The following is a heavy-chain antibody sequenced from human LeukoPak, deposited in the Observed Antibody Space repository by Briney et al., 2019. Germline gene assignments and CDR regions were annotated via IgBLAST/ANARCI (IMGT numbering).Heavy chain of an antibody. V-gene: IGHV4-39*01. D-gene: IGHD3-22*01. CDR2: IYYSGST. CDR1: GCSISSSSYY. J-gene: IGHJ4*02. CDR3: ARQGYYDSSGYIFDY. Sequence: SETLSLTCTVSGCSISSSSYYWGWIRQPPEKRLEWIGSIYYSGSTYYNPSLKSRVTISVDTSKNQFSLKLSSVTAADTAVYYCARQGYYDSSGYIFDYWGQGTLVTVSS.